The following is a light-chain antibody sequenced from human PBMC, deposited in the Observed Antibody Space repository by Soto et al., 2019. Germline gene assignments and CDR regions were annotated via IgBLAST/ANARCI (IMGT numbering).Light chain of an antibody. V-gene: IGKV3-15*01. CDR3: QQYTNWPPIT. Sequence: EIVMTQSPATLSVSPGERATLSCRASQSVSSSYLAWYQQKPGQAPRLLIYAASTRATGVPARFSGSGSGTDFSLTITSLQSEDSAVYYCQQYTNWPPITFGQGTRLEIK. CDR2: AAS. CDR1: QSVSSSY. J-gene: IGKJ5*01.